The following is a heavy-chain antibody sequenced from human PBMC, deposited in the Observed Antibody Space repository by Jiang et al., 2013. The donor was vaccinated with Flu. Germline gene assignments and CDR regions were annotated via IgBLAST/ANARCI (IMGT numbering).Heavy chain of an antibody. V-gene: IGHV4-30-4*01. CDR1: GGSISSGDYY. J-gene: IGHJ1*01. D-gene: IGHD3-22*01. CDR3: ARVKSSGYMSGKYFQH. CDR2: IYYSGST. Sequence: PGLVKPSQTLSLTCTVSGGSISSGDYYWSWIRQPPGKGLEWIGYIYYSGSTYYNPSLKSRVTISVDTSKNQFSLKLSSVTAADTAVYYCARVKSSGYMSGKYFQHWGQGTLVTVSS.